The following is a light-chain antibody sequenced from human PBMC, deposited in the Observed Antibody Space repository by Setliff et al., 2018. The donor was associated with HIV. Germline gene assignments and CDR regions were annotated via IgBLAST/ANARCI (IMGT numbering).Light chain of an antibody. CDR1: SSNIGSNT. Sequence: SVLTQPPSASGTPGQRVTISCSGSSSNIGSNTVNWYRQLPGTAPKLLIYSNNQRPSGVPDRFSGSKSGTSASLGISGLQSEDEADYYCAAWDDSLNGQVFGTGTKVTV. J-gene: IGLJ1*01. CDR3: AAWDDSLNGQV. V-gene: IGLV1-44*01. CDR2: SNN.